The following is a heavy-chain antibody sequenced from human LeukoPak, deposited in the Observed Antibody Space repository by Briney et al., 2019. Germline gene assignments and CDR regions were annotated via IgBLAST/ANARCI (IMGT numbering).Heavy chain of an antibody. CDR2: ISYDGGNK. CDR3: ASSGYSSY. V-gene: IGHV3-30*04. Sequence: GRSLRLSCAASGFTFSSYAMHWVRQAPGKGLEWVAVISYDGGNKYYADSVKGRFTISRDNSKNTLYLQMNSLRAEDTAVYYCASSGYSSYWGQGTLVTVSS. D-gene: IGHD3-22*01. CDR1: GFTFSSYA. J-gene: IGHJ4*02.